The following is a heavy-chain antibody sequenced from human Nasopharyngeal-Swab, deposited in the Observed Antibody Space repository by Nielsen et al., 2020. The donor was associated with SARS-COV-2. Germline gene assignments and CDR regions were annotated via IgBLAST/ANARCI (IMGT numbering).Heavy chain of an antibody. J-gene: IGHJ6*02. Sequence: GESLKISCAASGFTFSSYAMHWVRQAPGKGLEWVAVISYDGSNKYYADSVKGRFTISRDNSKNTLYLQMNSLRAEDTAVYYCARDGVRPGYSSGWKYYYYGMDVWGQGTTVTVSS. CDR1: GFTFSSYA. D-gene: IGHD6-19*01. CDR3: ARDGVRPGYSSGWKYYYYGMDV. V-gene: IGHV3-30-3*01. CDR2: ISYDGSNK.